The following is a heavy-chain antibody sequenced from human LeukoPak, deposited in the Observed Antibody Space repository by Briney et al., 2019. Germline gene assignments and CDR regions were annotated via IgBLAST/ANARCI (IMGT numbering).Heavy chain of an antibody. Sequence: SETLSLTCTVSGGSISSTSYYWGWIRQPPGKGLEWIGSIYYTGSTYYNPSLKSRVTISVDTSNNQFSLKLSSVTAADTAVYYCARSRYSSGWHFDYWGQGTLVTVSS. V-gene: IGHV4-39*01. J-gene: IGHJ4*02. D-gene: IGHD6-19*01. CDR3: ARSRYSSGWHFDY. CDR1: GGSISSTSYY. CDR2: IYYTGST.